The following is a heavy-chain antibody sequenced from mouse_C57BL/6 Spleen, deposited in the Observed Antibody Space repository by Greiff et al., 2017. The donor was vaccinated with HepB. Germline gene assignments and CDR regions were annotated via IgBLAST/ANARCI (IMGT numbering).Heavy chain of an antibody. CDR3: TRGTTEGNYFDY. V-gene: IGHV14-4*01. Sequence: VQLQQSGAELVRPGASVKLSCTASGFNIKDDYMHWVKQRPEQGLEWIGWIDPEDGDTEYASKFQGKATITADTSSNTAYLQLSSLTSEDTAVYYCTRGTTEGNYFDYWGQGTTLTVSS. CDR2: IDPEDGDT. CDR1: GFNIKDDY. D-gene: IGHD1-1*01. J-gene: IGHJ2*01.